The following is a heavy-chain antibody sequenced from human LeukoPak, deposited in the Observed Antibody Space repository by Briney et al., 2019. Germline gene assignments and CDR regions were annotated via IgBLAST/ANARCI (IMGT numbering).Heavy chain of an antibody. V-gene: IGHV3-21*01. J-gene: IGHJ3*02. CDR3: ARGASVVPGIDNAFDI. CDR1: GFTFSNYA. Sequence: GGSLRLSCAASGFTFSNYAMHWVRQAPGKGLEWVSSISTSSSYINYADSVKGRFTISRDNAKKSLYLQMNSLRADDTALYYCARGASVVPGIDNAFDIWGQGTMVTVSS. D-gene: IGHD6-19*01. CDR2: ISTSSSYI.